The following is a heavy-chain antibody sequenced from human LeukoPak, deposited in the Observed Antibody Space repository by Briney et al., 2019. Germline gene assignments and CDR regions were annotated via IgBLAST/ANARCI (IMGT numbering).Heavy chain of an antibody. D-gene: IGHD2-2*02. CDR3: ARALYVNSFYAFDI. CDR2: LSKSGNT. Sequence: SETLSLTCTVSGGSISSYYWSWIRLPPGKGLEWIGYLSKSGNTNYSPSLKSRVTIFGDTSKNQFFLKLSSVTAADTAMYYCARALYVNSFYAFDIWGQGTLVTVSS. J-gene: IGHJ3*02. CDR1: GGSISSYY. V-gene: IGHV4-59*01.